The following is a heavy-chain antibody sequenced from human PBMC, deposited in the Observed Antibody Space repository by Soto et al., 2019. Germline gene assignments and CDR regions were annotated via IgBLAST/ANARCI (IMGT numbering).Heavy chain of an antibody. D-gene: IGHD2-8*01. CDR3: ARQDVLMVYASNYYYGMDV. CDR2: IYPGDSDT. J-gene: IGHJ6*02. Sequence: AESLTISCKVSGYSFTSYWIGWVRQMPGKGLEWMGIIYPGDSDTRYSPSFQGQVTISADKSISTAYLQWSSLKASDTAMYYCARQDVLMVYASNYYYGMDVWGQGTTVTVSS. V-gene: IGHV5-51*01. CDR1: GYSFTSYW.